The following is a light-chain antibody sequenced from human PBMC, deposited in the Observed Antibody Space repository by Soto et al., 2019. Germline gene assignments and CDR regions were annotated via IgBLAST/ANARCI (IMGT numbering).Light chain of an antibody. J-gene: IGKJ1*01. CDR3: QQYNSYSGT. V-gene: IGKV1-5*01. CDR2: DAS. CDR1: QSVSVW. Sequence: DSQMTQSPSTLSASVGDTVTVTCRASQSVSVWLAWYQQKPGEAPKLLIYDASSLESGVPSRFSGSGSGTEFTLTISSLQPDDFATYYCQQYNSYSGTFGQGTKVDIK.